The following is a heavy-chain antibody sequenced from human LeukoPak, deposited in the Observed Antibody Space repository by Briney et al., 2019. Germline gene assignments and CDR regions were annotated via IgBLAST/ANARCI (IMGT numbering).Heavy chain of an antibody. CDR1: GNYW. CDR2: INSDGSWT. D-gene: IGHD2/OR15-2a*01. Sequence: GGSLRLSCAASGNYWMHWVRQAPGKGLVWVSHINSDGSWTSYADSVKGRFTVSKDNAKNTVYLQMNSLRAEDTAVYYCVSFYETYWGRGTLVTVSS. J-gene: IGHJ4*02. V-gene: IGHV3-74*01. CDR3: VSFYETY.